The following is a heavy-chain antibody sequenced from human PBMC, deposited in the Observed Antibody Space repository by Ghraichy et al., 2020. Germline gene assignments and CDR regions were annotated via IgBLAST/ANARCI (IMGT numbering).Heavy chain of an antibody. J-gene: IGHJ6*02. D-gene: IGHD3-3*01. CDR2: IRGNGETT. Sequence: GESLNISCAASGFTFSSYAMSWVRQAPGKGLEWVSSIRGNGETTYYAGSVKGRFTIARDNSKNTLYVQINSLRAEETGIYYCARVPGISIFGVDHTGYYYCGLDVWGQGTAVTVSS. CDR1: GFTFSSYA. V-gene: IGHV3-23*01. CDR3: ARVPGISIFGVDHTGYYYCGLDV.